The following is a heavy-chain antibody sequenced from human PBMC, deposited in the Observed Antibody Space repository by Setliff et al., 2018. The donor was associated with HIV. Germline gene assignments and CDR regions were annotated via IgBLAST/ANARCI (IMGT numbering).Heavy chain of an antibody. CDR3: ARVGRTVTKLRENYFDGSGQSDYYYYMDV. D-gene: IGHD3-22*01. CDR2: IHNTEGT. V-gene: IGHV4-59*12. Sequence: PSETLSLTCTVSGDSISFYYWTWIRQPPGKGLEWIGYIHNTEGTKYNPSLKSRVTISADASKNQFSLNLSSVSAADTAVYYCARVGRTVTKLRENYFDGSGQSDYYYYMDVWAKGTTVTVSS. CDR1: GDSISFYY. J-gene: IGHJ6*03.